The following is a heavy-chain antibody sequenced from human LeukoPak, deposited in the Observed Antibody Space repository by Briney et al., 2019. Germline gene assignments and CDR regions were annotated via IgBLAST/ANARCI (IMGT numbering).Heavy chain of an antibody. CDR3: AKDRAPPMTTVTTRTDY. V-gene: IGHV3-23*01. CDR1: GFTFSSYA. Sequence: GGSLRLSCAASGFTFSSYAMSWVRQAPGKGLEWVSAISGSGGSTYYADSVKGRFTISRDNSKNTLYLQMNSLRAEDTAVYYCAKDRAPPMTTVTTRTDYWGQGTLVTVSS. CDR2: ISGSGGST. J-gene: IGHJ4*02. D-gene: IGHD4-11*01.